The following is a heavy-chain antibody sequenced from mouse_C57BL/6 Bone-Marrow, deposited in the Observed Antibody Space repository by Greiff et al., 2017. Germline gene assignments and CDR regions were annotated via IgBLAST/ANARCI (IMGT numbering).Heavy chain of an antibody. CDR2: INPNTGGT. D-gene: IGHD1-1*01. CDR3: ARDGSSYGYFDV. J-gene: IGHJ1*03. Sequence: EVQLQQSGPELVKPGASVKISCKASGYTFTDYYMNWVKQSHGKSLEWIGDINPNTGGTSYNQKFKGKATLTVDKSSSTAYMELRSLTSEDSAVYYCARDGSSYGYFDVWGTGTTGTVSS. CDR1: GYTFTDYY. V-gene: IGHV1-26*01.